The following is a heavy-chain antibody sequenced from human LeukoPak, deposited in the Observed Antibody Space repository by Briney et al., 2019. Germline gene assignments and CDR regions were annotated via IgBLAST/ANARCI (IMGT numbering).Heavy chain of an antibody. CDR1: GGSISSGGYS. J-gene: IGHJ6*02. Sequence: SETLSLTCAVSGGSISSGGYSWSWIRQPPGKGLEWIGSIYYSGSTYYNPSLKSRVTISVDTSKNQFSLKLSSVTAADTAVYYCARPSYSYGSGSPFTAHYYYYGMDVWGQGTTVTVSS. V-gene: IGHV4-30-2*03. D-gene: IGHD3-10*01. CDR2: IYYSGST. CDR3: ARPSYSYGSGSPFTAHYYYYGMDV.